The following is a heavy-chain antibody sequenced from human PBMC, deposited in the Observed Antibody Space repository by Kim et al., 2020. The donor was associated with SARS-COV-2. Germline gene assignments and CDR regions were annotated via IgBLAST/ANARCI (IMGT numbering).Heavy chain of an antibody. V-gene: IGHV3-7*01. Sequence: GGSLRLSCAVSGFTFSSYWMPWVRQAPGKGLEWVAYINKDGSVTCYADSVKGRFTISRDNAKNSLYLQMNSLRVEDTAIYYCINLNKYWGQGVLVTVSS. CDR3: INLNKY. CDR2: INKDGSVT. J-gene: IGHJ4*02. CDR1: GFTFSSYW.